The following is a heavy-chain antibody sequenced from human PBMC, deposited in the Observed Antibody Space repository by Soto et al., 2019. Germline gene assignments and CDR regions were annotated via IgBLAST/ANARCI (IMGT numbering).Heavy chain of an antibody. V-gene: IGHV3-30-3*01. J-gene: IGHJ6*02. Sequence: GSLRLSCAASGFTFSSYAMHWVRQAPGKGLEWVAVISYDGSNKYYADSVKGRFTISRDNSKNTLYLQMNSLRAEDTAVYYCARGYALSQSSCYRRYCDYYYGMDVWGQGTTVTVSS. CDR3: ARGYALSQSSCYRRYCDYYYGMDV. CDR1: GFTFSSYA. CDR2: ISYDGSNK. D-gene: IGHD2-2*01.